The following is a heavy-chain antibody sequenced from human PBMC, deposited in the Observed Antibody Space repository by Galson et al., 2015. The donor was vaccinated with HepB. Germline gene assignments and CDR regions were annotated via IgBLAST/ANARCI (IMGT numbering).Heavy chain of an antibody. J-gene: IGHJ4*02. Sequence: SLRLSCAASGFIFSTYGMHWVRQAPGKGLEWVAVISYDGSNKYYADSVKGRFTISRDNSKNTLYLQMNSLRAEDTAVYYCAKSRIGGYYFYGTPNDYWGQGTLVTVSS. CDR3: AKSRIGGYYFYGTPNDY. CDR2: ISYDGSNK. D-gene: IGHD2/OR15-2a*01. CDR1: GFIFSTYG. V-gene: IGHV3-30*18.